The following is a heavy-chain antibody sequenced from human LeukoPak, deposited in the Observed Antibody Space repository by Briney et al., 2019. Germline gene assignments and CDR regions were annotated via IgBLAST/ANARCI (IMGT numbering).Heavy chain of an antibody. CDR1: GDSISNYY. CDR3: ARTPDYVMDV. V-gene: IGHV4-59*01. CDR2: ISDSGST. D-gene: IGHD2-15*01. J-gene: IGHJ6*04. Sequence: SETLSLTCTVFGDSISNYYWIWIRQPPGKGLEWIGYISDSGSTNYNPSLKSRVTISVDTSKNQFSLKLSSVTAADTAVYYCARTPDYVMDVWGKGTTVTVSS.